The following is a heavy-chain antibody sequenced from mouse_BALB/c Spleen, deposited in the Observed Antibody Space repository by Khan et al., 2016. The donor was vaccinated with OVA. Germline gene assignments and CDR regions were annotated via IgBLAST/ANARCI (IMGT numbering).Heavy chain of an antibody. J-gene: IGHJ2*01. V-gene: IGHV1-4*01. CDR1: GYTFTSYT. CDR2: INPSSGYT. CDR3: TRTHEK. Sequence: VQLQQSGAELARPGASVKMSCKASGYTFTSYTMHWVKQRPGQGLEWIGYINPSSGYTKYNQKFKDKATLSSDKSSSTAYMQLSSLTSEDSAVYYDTRTHEKWGQGTTLTVSS.